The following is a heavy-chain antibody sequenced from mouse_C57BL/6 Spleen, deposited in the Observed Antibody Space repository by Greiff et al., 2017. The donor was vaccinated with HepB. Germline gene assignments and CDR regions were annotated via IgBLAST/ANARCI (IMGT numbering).Heavy chain of an antibody. CDR3: ARSGLGLYAMDY. CDR2: INPSTGGT. D-gene: IGHD4-1*01. V-gene: IGHV1-42*01. CDR1: GYSFTGYY. J-gene: IGHJ4*01. Sequence: EVKLMESGPELVKPGASVKISCKASGYSFTGYYMNWVKQSPEKSLEWIGEINPSTGGTTYNQKFKAKATLTVDKSSSTAYMQLKSLTSEDSAVYYCARSGLGLYAMDYWGQGTSVTVSS.